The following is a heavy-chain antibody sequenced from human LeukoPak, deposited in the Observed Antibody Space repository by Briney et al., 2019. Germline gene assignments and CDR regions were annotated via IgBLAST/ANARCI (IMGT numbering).Heavy chain of an antibody. CDR2: IHPGDSDI. V-gene: IGHV5-51*01. D-gene: IGHD3-9*01. J-gene: IGHJ4*02. Sequence: GESLKISCKGSGYNFTNYWIGWVRQMPGKGLEWMGIIHPGDSDIRYSPSFQGQVTISADKSISTAYLQWSSLKASDTAMYYCARSASGYFDWLPDYWGQGTLVTVSS. CDR1: GYNFTNYW. CDR3: ARSASGYFDWLPDY.